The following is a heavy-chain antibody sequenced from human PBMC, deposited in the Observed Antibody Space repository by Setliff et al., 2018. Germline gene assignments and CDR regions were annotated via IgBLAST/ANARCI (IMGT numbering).Heavy chain of an antibody. CDR2: IYYSGST. J-gene: IGHJ4*02. D-gene: IGHD6-6*01. Sequence: SETLSLTCSVSDFPVSGVYYWGWIRQPPGKGLEWIANIYYSGSTFHSPSLKSRVTISVDTSKNQFSLKLSSVTAADTAVYYCARGRNIAARLFDSWGQGTLVTVSS. V-gene: IGHV4-38-2*02. CDR3: ARGRNIAARLFDS. CDR1: DFPVSGVYY.